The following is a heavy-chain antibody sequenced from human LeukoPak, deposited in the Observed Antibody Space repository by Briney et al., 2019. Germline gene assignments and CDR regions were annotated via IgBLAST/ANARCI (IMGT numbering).Heavy chain of an antibody. J-gene: IGHJ4*02. CDR1: GFTFRSYG. CDR3: ARRAMTERGHSYGLDY. D-gene: IGHD5-18*01. V-gene: IGHV3-30*03. CDR2: ISYDGSNK. Sequence: GGSLRLSCAASGFTFRSYGMHWVRQAPGKGLEWVAVISYDGSNKKYVDSVKGRFTISRDNAKNSMYLQMNSLRAEDTAVYYCARRAMTERGHSYGLDYWGQGTLVTVSS.